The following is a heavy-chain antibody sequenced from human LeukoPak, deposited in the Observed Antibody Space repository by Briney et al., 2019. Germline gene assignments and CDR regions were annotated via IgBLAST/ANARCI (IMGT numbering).Heavy chain of an antibody. J-gene: IGHJ5*02. V-gene: IGHV1-46*01. D-gene: IGHD3-22*01. Sequence: ASVKVSCKASGYTFASYYMHWVRQAPGQGLEWMGIINPSGGSTSYAQKFQGRVTMTRDTSTSTVYMELSSLRSEDTAVYYCARDRRATMILTPGWFDPWGQGTLVTVSS. CDR2: INPSGGST. CDR1: GYTFASYY. CDR3: ARDRRATMILTPGWFDP.